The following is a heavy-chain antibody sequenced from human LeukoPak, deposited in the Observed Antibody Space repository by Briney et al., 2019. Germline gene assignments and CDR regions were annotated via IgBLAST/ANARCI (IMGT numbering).Heavy chain of an antibody. Sequence: QLQLVESRGGVVQPGRSLRLSCAASGFTFSSYGMHWVRQAPCNWLEWVAVISYDGSNKYYADSVNVRFSVSRDNCNNKLYLQMNSLRAEDTAVYYCAKPSYYYDSSGYYDYWGQGTLVTVSS. CDR3: AKPSYYYDSSGYYDY. CDR1: GFTFSSYG. J-gene: IGHJ4*02. CDR2: ISYDGSNK. D-gene: IGHD3-22*01. V-gene: IGHV3-30*18.